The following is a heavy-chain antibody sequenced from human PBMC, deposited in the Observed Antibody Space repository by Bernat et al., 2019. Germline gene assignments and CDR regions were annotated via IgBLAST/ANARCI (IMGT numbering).Heavy chain of an antibody. CDR1: GITVTSYY. V-gene: IGHV3-53*04. CDR3: AKSVTTQGGFDV. CDR2: VSNGGHT. Sequence: EVQLEESGGGLAQPGGSLRPPCQALGITVTSYYISWFRQAPGKGLEWVSVVSNGGHTYSTDAVKGRFTVFRHNSNNTLSLRMNSLGLEDTAVYYGAKSVTTQGGFDVWGQGAMVTVSS. J-gene: IGHJ3*01. D-gene: IGHD4-17*01.